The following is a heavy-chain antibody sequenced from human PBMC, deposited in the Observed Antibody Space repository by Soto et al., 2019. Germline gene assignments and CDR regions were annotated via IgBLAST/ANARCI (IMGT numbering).Heavy chain of an antibody. Sequence: QVQLQESGPGLVKPSETLSLSCTVSGGSISSYHWSWIRQTPGKGLEWIGYVHYSWGSNYNPSLKSRVAISLDTSKSQFSLKLTSVTATDTAVYYCARQGFGALHGRVDVWGQGTKVTVSS. CDR1: GGSISSYH. V-gene: IGHV4-59*08. CDR3: ARQGFGALHGRVDV. CDR2: VHYSWGS. J-gene: IGHJ6*02. D-gene: IGHD3-10*01.